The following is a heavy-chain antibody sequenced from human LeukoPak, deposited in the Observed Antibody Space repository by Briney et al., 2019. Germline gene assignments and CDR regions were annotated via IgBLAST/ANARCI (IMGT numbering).Heavy chain of an antibody. V-gene: IGHV3-23*01. J-gene: IGHJ3*02. CDR1: GFTFSNFW. D-gene: IGHD3-10*01. Sequence: GSLRLSCAASGFTFSNFWMHWVRHAPGKGLEWVSAISGSGGSTYYADSVKGRFTISRDNSKNTLYLQMNSLRAEDTAVYYCAKVFLAYYYGSGSDAFDIWGQGTMVTVSS. CDR2: ISGSGGST. CDR3: AKVFLAYYYGSGSDAFDI.